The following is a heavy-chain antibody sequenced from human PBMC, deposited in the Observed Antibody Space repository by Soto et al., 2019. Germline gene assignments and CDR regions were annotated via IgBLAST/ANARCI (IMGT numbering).Heavy chain of an antibody. J-gene: IGHJ4*02. CDR2: IYYSGST. V-gene: IGHV4-39*01. CDR3: ARGDIVVVPAAGTEYYFDY. Sequence: QLQLQESGPGLVKPSETLSLTCTVSGGSISSSSYYWGWIRQPPGKGLEWIGSIYYSGSTYYNPPPKSRVTISGDTSKNQFSLKLSSVTAADTAVYYCARGDIVVVPAAGTEYYFDYWGQGTLVTVSS. D-gene: IGHD2-2*01. CDR1: GGSISSSSYY.